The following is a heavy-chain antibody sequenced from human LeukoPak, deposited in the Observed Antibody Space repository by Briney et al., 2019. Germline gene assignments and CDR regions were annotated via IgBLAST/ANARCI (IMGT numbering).Heavy chain of an antibody. Sequence: GGSLRLSFSASGFTFIIYAMSWFRQAPGKGLEWVSAISGRGTPYSADSVKGRFTISRDNSKNTLYLQMNSLRAEDTAVYYCAKDPMVRGSTYDYWGQGTLVTVSS. D-gene: IGHD3-10*01. CDR3: AKDPMVRGSTYDY. V-gene: IGHV3-23*01. CDR2: ISGRGTP. J-gene: IGHJ4*02. CDR1: GFTFIIYA.